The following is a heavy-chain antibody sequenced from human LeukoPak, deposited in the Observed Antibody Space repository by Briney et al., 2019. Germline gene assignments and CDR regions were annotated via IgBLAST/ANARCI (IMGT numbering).Heavy chain of an antibody. D-gene: IGHD5-12*01. J-gene: IGHJ4*02. V-gene: IGHV3-7*01. CDR2: INHNGNVN. CDR1: GFTFSSYW. Sequence: GGSLRLSCAASGFTFSSYWMNWARQAPGKGLEWVASINHNGNVNYYVDSVKGRFTISRDNAKNSLYLQMNSLRAEDTAVYYCASLLRGYSGYVNYWGQGTLVTVSS. CDR3: ASLLRGYSGYVNY.